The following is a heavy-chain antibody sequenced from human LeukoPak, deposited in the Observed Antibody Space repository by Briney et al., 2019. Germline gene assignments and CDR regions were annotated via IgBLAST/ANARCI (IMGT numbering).Heavy chain of an antibody. D-gene: IGHD6-19*01. J-gene: IGHJ4*02. CDR3: VRYRSGWYRFDY. CDR2: MDNSENT. Sequence: SETLSLTCTVSGDSTSGLTYSWGCVRQPPGKGLEWIGYMDNSENTYYNPSLKSRATISVDTSKIQFSLKLSSVTAADTAVYYCVRYRSGWYRFDYWGEGTLVTVSS. V-gene: IGHV4-39*01. CDR1: GDSTSGLTYS.